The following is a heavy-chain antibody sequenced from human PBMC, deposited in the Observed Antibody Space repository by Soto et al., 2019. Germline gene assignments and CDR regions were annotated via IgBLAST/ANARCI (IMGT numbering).Heavy chain of an antibody. CDR1: GGSISSGGYS. V-gene: IGHV4-30-2*01. CDR2: MYHSGST. Sequence: QLQLQESGSGLVKPSQTLSLTCAVSGGSISSGGYSWSWIRQPPGKGLEWIGYMYHSGSTCYNPSLESRVVLSRDRAKSQVSLKLSSVPAAGTGVYSCARVPDYWGPGILVTLSS. J-gene: IGHJ4*02. CDR3: ARVPDY. D-gene: IGHD2-2*01.